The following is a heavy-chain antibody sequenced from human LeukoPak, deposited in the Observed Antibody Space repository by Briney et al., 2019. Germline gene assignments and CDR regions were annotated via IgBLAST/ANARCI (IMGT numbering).Heavy chain of an antibody. CDR2: IYYGGCI. Sequence: SETLSLTCTVSAHSMTSGKHYWVWIRQPPGNGLEWIGSIYYGGCIYYNPSLKSRVTISRATSKNQFSLKVNTVTAADTAVYHCARRSHCNGDSCYPVWGQGTTVTVSS. D-gene: IGHD2-15*01. CDR1: AHSMTSGKHY. J-gene: IGHJ6*02. V-gene: IGHV4-39*01. CDR3: ARRSHCNGDSCYPV.